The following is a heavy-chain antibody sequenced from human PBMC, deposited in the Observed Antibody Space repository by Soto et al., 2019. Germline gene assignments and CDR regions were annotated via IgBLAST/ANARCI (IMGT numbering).Heavy chain of an antibody. Sequence: QVQLVQSGAEVKKPGSSVKVSCKASGGTFSSYAISWVRQAPGQGLEWMGGIIPIFGTANYTQKFQGRVTSTADESTSTDYMELSSLRSEDTAVYYCARARVQLERRGMATYYYYYGMDVWGEGATITVSS. J-gene: IGHJ6*04. CDR1: GGTFSSYA. CDR2: IIPIFGTA. V-gene: IGHV1-69*01. D-gene: IGHD1-1*01. CDR3: ARARVQLERRGMATYYYYYGMDV.